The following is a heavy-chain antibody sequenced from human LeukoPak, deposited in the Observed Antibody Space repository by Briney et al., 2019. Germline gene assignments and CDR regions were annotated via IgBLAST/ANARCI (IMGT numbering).Heavy chain of an antibody. CDR1: GFTFSSYE. J-gene: IGHJ4*02. V-gene: IGHV3-48*03. D-gene: IGHD1-1*01. CDR2: ISSSGTAI. Sequence: GGSLRLSCAASGFTFSSYEMNWVRQAPGEGLEWVSYISSSGTAIYYADSVKGRFTISRDNAKNSLYLQMNSLRAEDTAVYYCARESTDSPSFDCWGQGTLVTVSS. CDR3: ARESTDSPSFDC.